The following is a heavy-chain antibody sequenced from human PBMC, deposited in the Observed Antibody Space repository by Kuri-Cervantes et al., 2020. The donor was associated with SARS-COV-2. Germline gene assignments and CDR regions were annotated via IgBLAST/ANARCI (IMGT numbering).Heavy chain of an antibody. D-gene: IGHD3-22*01. CDR2: IRYDGSNK. CDR3: AKDMYYDSSGFYDAFDI. CDR1: GFTFSHFG. J-gene: IGHJ3*02. V-gene: IGHV3-30*02. Sequence: GESLKISCAASGFTFSHFGMFWVRQAPGKGLEWVAFIRYDGSNKYYADSVKGRFTISRDNSKNTLYLQMNSLRAEDTAVYYCAKDMYYDSSGFYDAFDIWGQGTMVTVSS.